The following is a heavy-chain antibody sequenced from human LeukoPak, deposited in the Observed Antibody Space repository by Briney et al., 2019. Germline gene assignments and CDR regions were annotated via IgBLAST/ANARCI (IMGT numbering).Heavy chain of an antibody. Sequence: ASVKVSCKASGYTFTGYYMHWVRQAPGQGLEWMGWINPNSGGTNYAQKFQGRVTMTRDASISTAYMELSRLRSDDTAVYYCARDFYYGSGSYYRSWFDPWGQGTLVTVSS. D-gene: IGHD3-10*01. CDR3: ARDFYYGSGSYYRSWFDP. V-gene: IGHV1-2*02. J-gene: IGHJ5*02. CDR1: GYTFTGYY. CDR2: INPNSGGT.